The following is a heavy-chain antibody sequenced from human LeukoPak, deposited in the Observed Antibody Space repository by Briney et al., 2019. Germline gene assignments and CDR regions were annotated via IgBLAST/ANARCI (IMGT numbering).Heavy chain of an antibody. D-gene: IGHD6-19*01. Sequence: SETLSLTCTVSGGSISGYYWSWIRQPPGKGLEWIGYIYYSGDTNYNPSLKSRVTISVDTSKNQFSLKLSSVTAADTAVYYCARDRDGWYRFNYWGQGTLVTVSS. J-gene: IGHJ4*02. CDR3: ARDRDGWYRFNY. V-gene: IGHV4-59*01. CDR1: GGSISGYY. CDR2: IYYSGDT.